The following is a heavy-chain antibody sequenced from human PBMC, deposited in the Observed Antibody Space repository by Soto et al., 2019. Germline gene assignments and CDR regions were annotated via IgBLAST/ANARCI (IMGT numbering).Heavy chain of an antibody. CDR3: AKDLFYALDI. V-gene: IGHV3-9*01. Sequence: SGGSLRLSCRTSGFRFSSYGMRWVRQAPGKGLEWVAGICWNGGNTGYADSVKGRFTVSRDNAKNSLYLQMNSLRAEDTALYYCAKDLFYALDIWGQGTMVTVSS. J-gene: IGHJ3*02. CDR1: GFRFSSYG. CDR2: ICWNGGNT. D-gene: IGHD3-10*02.